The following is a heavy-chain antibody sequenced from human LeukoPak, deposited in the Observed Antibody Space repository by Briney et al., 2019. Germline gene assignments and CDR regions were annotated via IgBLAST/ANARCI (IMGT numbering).Heavy chain of an antibody. CDR2: MNANSGNT. D-gene: IGHD3-16*02. J-gene: IGHJ4*02. CDR1: GYTFTSYD. Sequence: ASVTVSCMHCGYTFTSYDMNWVGQATGQGLEWMGWMNANSGNTGYVQKFQGRVTMTRDTSMSTDYMELSSLTSEDTAVYYCATGYLNYYRRDPGSGYCGQGPLLTVSS. CDR3: ATGYLNYYRRDPGSGY. V-gene: IGHV1-8*01.